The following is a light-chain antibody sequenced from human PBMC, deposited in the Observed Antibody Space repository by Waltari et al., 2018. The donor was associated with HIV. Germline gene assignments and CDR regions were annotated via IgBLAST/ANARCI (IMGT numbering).Light chain of an antibody. CDR2: KNN. V-gene: IGLV1-51*02. CDR3: GTWYSSLTGDPV. Sequence: QSVLTQPPSVFAAPGQNVTISCSGSTSNIGNNFVSWYQQLPGTAPNLLLYKNNKRPSAIPTLSPGFTAHTSATPGISGLRTGDEGDYDCGTWYSSLTGDPVFGGVTKLTV. J-gene: IGLJ3*02. CDR1: TSNIGNNF.